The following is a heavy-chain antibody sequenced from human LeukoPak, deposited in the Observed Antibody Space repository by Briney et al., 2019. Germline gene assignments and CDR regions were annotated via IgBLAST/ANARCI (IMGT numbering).Heavy chain of an antibody. CDR1: GGSLKNSF. CDR3: ARVGSTDWYFDL. J-gene: IGHJ2*01. Sequence: SETLSLTCAVSGGSLKNSFWNWIRQPAGKGLEWVVRLITTGTTDHSPALNCNPSLRSRVSMSVDVSKNQFSLTLTSVTAADTAVYYCARVGSTDWYFDLWGRGSLVSVSS. D-gene: IGHD2-8*02. V-gene: IGHV4-4*07. CDR2: LITTGTTDHSPAL.